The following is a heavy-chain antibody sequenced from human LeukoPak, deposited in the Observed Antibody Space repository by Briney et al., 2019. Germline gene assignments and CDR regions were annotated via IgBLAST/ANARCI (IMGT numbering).Heavy chain of an antibody. J-gene: IGHJ4*02. D-gene: IGHD1-26*01. CDR3: ATNPIVGATIDY. CDR2: IRYDGSNK. CDR1: GFTLSSYG. Sequence: GGSLRLSCAASGFTLSSYGMHWVRQAPGKGLEWVAYIRYDGSNKYYADPVKGRFTISRDISNNTLYLQMNSLGPEDTAVYYCATNPIVGATIDYWGQGTLVTVSS. V-gene: IGHV3-30*02.